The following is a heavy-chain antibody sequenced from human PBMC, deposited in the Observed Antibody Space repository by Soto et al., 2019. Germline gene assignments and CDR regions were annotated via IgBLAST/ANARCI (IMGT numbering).Heavy chain of an antibody. D-gene: IGHD1-26*01. Sequence: QVQLQQSGPGLVKPSETLSLTCTVSSGPSSSHNWGWIRQSPGRGLEWIGYVYNTGGTSYNPSLKRRVTISAYMSATHIYLTLSFVTAADTAIYYCVRQGIGSLHGLVDVWGQGTTVSVSS. J-gene: IGHJ6*02. V-gene: IGHV4-59*08. CDR1: SGPSSSHN. CDR2: VYNTGGT. CDR3: VRQGIGSLHGLVDV.